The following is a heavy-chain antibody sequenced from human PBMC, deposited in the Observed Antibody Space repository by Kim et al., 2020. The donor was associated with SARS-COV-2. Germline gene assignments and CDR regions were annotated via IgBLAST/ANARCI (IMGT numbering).Heavy chain of an antibody. D-gene: IGHD3-9*01. V-gene: IGHV3-30*18. CDR1: AFTFSSYG. CDR2: ISYDGSKK. J-gene: IGHJ6*02. Sequence: GGSLRLSCAASAFTFSSYGMHWVRQAPGKGLEWVVVISYDGSKKYYADPLSGRFTISRDNSKNKLYEQMNSLRTEDTAVYYCAKDRQGVLPYFDWCTLGTEYYGMDVWGQGPTDTVSS. CDR3: AKDRQGVLPYFDWCTLGTEYYGMDV.